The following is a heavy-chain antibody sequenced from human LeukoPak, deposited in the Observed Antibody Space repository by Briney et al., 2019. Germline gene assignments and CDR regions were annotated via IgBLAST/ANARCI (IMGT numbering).Heavy chain of an antibody. CDR2: IWYDGSNK. D-gene: IGHD6-19*01. Sequence: GGSLRLSCAASGFTFSSYGMHWVRQAPGKGLEWVAVIWYDGSNKYYADSVKGRFTISRDNAKNSLYLQMNSLRAEDTALYYCARLSSGWFRYYYYYYGMDVWGQGTTVTVSS. V-gene: IGHV3-33*01. CDR3: ARLSSGWFRYYYYYYGMDV. CDR1: GFTFSSYG. J-gene: IGHJ6*02.